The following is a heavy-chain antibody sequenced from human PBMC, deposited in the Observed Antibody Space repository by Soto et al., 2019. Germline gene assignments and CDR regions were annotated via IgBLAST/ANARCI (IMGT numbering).Heavy chain of an antibody. CDR1: GDSISRYY. V-gene: IGHV4-59*01. Sequence: PSETLSLTCTVPGDSISRYYWSWLRQPPGKRLEWIGYIYDNGSTRYNPSLKSRVTISADTSKNQFSLKLSATTAADTAVYYCAIAPTYSYGSESPHYFYALDVWGQGTTVTVSS. CDR3: AIAPTYSYGSESPHYFYALDV. J-gene: IGHJ6*02. CDR2: IYDNGST. D-gene: IGHD3-10*01.